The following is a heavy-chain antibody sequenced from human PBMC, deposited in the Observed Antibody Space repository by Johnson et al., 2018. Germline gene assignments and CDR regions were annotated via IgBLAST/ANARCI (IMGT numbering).Heavy chain of an antibody. CDR3: ARVGTFYGDHVEFDI. D-gene: IGHD4-17*01. CDR1: GFTFSSYW. CDR2: LNSDGSST. V-gene: IGHV3-74*01. J-gene: IGHJ3*02. Sequence: VQLQESGGGLVQPGGSLRLSCAASGFTFSSYWMHWVRQAPGKGLVWVSRLNSDGSSTSYADSVKGRFTISRDNAKNTLYLQMNSLRAGDTAVYYWARVGTFYGDHVEFDIWGQGTMVTVSS.